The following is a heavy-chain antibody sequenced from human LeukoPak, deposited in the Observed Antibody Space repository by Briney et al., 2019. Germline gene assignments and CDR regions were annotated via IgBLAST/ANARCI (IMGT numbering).Heavy chain of an antibody. Sequence: GGSLRLSCAASGLTLSNYPMGWVRQAPVKGLEWLSAIGEEKSGSWTKSADSVKGRFTISRDNSKNTLYLQMNSLRAEDTAVYYCARGEGGTAMVTWFDYWGQGTLVTVSS. CDR3: ARGEGGTAMVTWFDY. D-gene: IGHD5-18*01. J-gene: IGHJ4*02. CDR1: GLTLSNYP. CDR2: IGEEKSGSWT. V-gene: IGHV3-23*01.